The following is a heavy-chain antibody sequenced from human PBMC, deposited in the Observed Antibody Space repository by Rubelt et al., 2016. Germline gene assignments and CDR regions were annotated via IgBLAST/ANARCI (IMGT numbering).Heavy chain of an antibody. CDR1: GFTFSTYG. J-gene: IGHJ4*02. V-gene: IGHV3-23*04. D-gene: IGHD6-19*01. CDR2: ISGGGVST. CDR3: AKVGGIAVSDRFDC. Sequence: EVQLVGSGGGLVQPGGSLRLSCAASGFTFSTYGMSWFRQAPGKGPEWVSAISGGGVSTYYAASVKGRFTISRDNSKRTMYLQMNSLRVEDTAVYYCAKVGGIAVSDRFDCWGQGTLVTVSS.